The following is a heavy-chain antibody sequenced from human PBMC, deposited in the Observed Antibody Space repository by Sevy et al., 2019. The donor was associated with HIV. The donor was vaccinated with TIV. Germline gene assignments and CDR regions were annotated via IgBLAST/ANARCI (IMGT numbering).Heavy chain of an antibody. CDR2: ISDSGDTT. J-gene: IGHJ4*02. Sequence: GGSLRLSCAASGFTFTNYVMNWVRQAPGKGLEWVSAISDSGDTTHYAESVKGRFTISRDNSKNTVSLQMSSLRAEDTAIYYCAKLPSTVMFREKGYWGQGTRVTVSS. CDR1: GFTFTNYV. V-gene: IGHV3-23*01. CDR3: AKLPSTVMFREKGY. D-gene: IGHD3-10*01.